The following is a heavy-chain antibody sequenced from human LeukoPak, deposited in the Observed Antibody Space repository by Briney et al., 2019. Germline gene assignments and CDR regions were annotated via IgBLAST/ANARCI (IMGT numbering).Heavy chain of an antibody. CDR2: IRSKANSYAT. Sequence: GGSLRLSCAASGFTFSGSAMHWVRQASGEGLEWVGRIRSKANSYATAYAASVKGRFTISRDDSKNTAYLQMNSLKTEDTAVYYCTSHCSSTSCYTNRFDYWGQGTLVTVSS. V-gene: IGHV3-73*01. CDR1: GFTFSGSA. J-gene: IGHJ4*02. D-gene: IGHD2-2*02. CDR3: TSHCSSTSCYTNRFDY.